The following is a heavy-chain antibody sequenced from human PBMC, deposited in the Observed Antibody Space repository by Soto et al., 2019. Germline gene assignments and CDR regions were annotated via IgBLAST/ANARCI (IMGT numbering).Heavy chain of an antibody. CDR2: IYYSGST. CDR1: GGSISSYY. V-gene: IGHV4-59*08. CDR3: ARQNPGELYIDY. J-gene: IGHJ4*02. D-gene: IGHD3-10*01. Sequence: SETLSLTCTVSGGSISSYYWSWIRQPPGKGLEWIGYIYYSGSTNYNPSLKSRVTISVDTSKNQFSLKLSSVTAADTAVYYCARQNPGELYIDYWGQGTLVTVSS.